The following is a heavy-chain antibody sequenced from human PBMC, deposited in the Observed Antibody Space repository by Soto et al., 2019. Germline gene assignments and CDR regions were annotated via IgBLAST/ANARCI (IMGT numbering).Heavy chain of an antibody. CDR1: GGSISSYY. Sequence: SETLSLTCTVSGGSISSYYWSWIRQPPGKGLEWIGYIYYSGSTNYNPSLKSRVTISVDTSKNQFSLKLSSVTAADTAVYYCARGLAYYYDSSGYPLIDYWGQGTLVTVSS. D-gene: IGHD3-22*01. J-gene: IGHJ4*02. V-gene: IGHV4-59*01. CDR2: IYYSGST. CDR3: ARGLAYYYDSSGYPLIDY.